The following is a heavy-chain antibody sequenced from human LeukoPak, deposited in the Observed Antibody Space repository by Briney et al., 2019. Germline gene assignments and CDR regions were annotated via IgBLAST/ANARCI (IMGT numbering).Heavy chain of an antibody. J-gene: IGHJ4*02. V-gene: IGHV4-39*01. CDR2: VYYNGDS. Sequence: PSQTLSLTCTVAGGSISTGFHYWGWLRHPPVRGLEWIGSVYYNGDSRYHTTLKSRLTLSVDTSKTQFSLNLTCVAVADRGIYYCVSMPRGIARAGSENWGQGTLVRVSS. CDR3: VSMPRGIARAGSEN. CDR1: GGSISTGFHY. D-gene: IGHD6-19*01.